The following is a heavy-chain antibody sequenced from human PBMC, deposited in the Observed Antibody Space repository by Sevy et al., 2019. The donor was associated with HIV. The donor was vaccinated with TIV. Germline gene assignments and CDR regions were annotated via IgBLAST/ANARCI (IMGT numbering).Heavy chain of an antibody. J-gene: IGHJ4*02. V-gene: IGHV4-59*01. CDR1: GGSISDYY. Sequence: SETLSLTCTVSGGSISDYYWSWFRQPPGRGLEWIGYIYHNSGSSNYNPSLKSRVTISVDTSRNQFSLKLTSMTAADTAVYYCARDSGYSGTYYPFAYWGQGALVTVSS. CDR3: ARDSGYSGTYYPFAY. CDR2: IYHNSGSS. D-gene: IGHD1-26*01.